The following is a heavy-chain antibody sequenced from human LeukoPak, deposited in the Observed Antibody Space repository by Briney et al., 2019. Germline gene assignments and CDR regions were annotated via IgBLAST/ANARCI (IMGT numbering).Heavy chain of an antibody. V-gene: IGHV3-33*01. D-gene: IGHD3-10*01. CDR2: IWYDGSNK. CDR3: ARVLGFGSPPAY. Sequence: RGSLRLSCAASGFTFSSYGMHWVRQAPGKGLEWVAVIWYDGSNKYYADSVKGRFTISRDNSKNTLYLQMNSLSAEDTAVYYCARVLGFGSPPAYWGQGTLVSVSS. J-gene: IGHJ4*02. CDR1: GFTFSSYG.